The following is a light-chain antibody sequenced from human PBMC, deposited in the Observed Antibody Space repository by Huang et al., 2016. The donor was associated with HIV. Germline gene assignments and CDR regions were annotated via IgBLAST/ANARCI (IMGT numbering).Light chain of an antibody. J-gene: IGKJ4*01. CDR1: QSVNSD. V-gene: IGKV3-15*01. CDR2: GAS. CDR3: QQYNDWPPLT. Sequence: EIEMTQSPAILSVSPGERATLSCRASQSVNSDLAWYLQKPGQAPRLLICGASTRAIGIPAKFNGTGSGTEFSLSISNLQSDDFGVYYCQQYNDWPPLTFGGGTKVEI.